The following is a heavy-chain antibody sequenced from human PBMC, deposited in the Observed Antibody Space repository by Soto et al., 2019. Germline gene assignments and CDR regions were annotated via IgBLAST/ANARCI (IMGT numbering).Heavy chain of an antibody. CDR3: ASGYCSGGSCYPYYFDY. V-gene: IGHV3-66*01. CDR1: GFTVSSNY. Sequence: GSLRLSCAASGFTVSSNYMSWVRQAPGKGLEWVSVIYSGGSTYYADSVKGRFTISRDNSKNTLYLQMNSLRAEDTAVYYCASGYCSGGSCYPYYFDYWGQGILLTVSS. D-gene: IGHD2-15*01. J-gene: IGHJ4*02. CDR2: IYSGGST.